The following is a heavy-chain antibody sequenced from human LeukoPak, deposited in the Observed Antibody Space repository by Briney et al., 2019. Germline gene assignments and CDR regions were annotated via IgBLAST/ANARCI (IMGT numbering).Heavy chain of an antibody. Sequence: ASVKVSCKASGYTFPSYFMHWVRQAPGQGLEWMGIINPTGGSTTYAQKFQGRATMTRDTSTSTVYMELSSLRSDDTAVYYCARTAARRFDYWGREPWSPSPQ. CDR3: ARTAARRFDY. V-gene: IGHV1-46*01. CDR1: GYTFPSYF. D-gene: IGHD6-6*01. J-gene: IGHJ4*02. CDR2: INPTGGST.